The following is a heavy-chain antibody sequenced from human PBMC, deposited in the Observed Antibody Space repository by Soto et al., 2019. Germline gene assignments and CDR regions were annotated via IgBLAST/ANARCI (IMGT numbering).Heavy chain of an antibody. CDR3: AKSESSSWYFDAFDI. V-gene: IGHV3-23*01. D-gene: IGHD6-13*01. J-gene: IGHJ3*02. CDR1: GFTFSSYA. Sequence: GESLKISCAASGFTFSSYAMSWVRQAPGKGLEWVSAISGSGGSTYYADSVKGRFTISRDNSKNTLYLQMNSLRAEDTAVYYCAKSESSSWYFDAFDIWGQGTMVTVSS. CDR2: ISGSGGST.